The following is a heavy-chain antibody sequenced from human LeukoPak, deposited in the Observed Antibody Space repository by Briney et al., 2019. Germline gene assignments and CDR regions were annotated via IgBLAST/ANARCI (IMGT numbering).Heavy chain of an antibody. J-gene: IGHJ4*02. V-gene: IGHV3-21*01. D-gene: IGHD6-6*01. CDR1: GFTFSSYA. Sequence: GGSLRLSCSASGFTFSSYAMSWVRQAPGKGLEWVSSISSSSLYIYYADSGKGRFTISRDNAKNSLFLQMNSLRAEDTAVYYCARDLRPRKSYFDYWGQGTLVTVSS. CDR3: ARDLRPRKSYFDY. CDR2: ISSSSLYI.